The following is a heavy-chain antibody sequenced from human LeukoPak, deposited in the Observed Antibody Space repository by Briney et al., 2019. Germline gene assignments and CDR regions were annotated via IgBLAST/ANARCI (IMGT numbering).Heavy chain of an antibody. J-gene: IGHJ5*02. CDR1: GGSISSYY. D-gene: IGHD6-13*01. CDR3: ARVAIAAAGSNWFDP. Sequence: SETLSLTCTVSGGSISSYYWSWIRQPAGKGLEWIGRIYTSGSTNYNPSLKSRVTMSVDTSKNQFSLKLSSVTAADTAVYYCARVAIAAAGSNWFDPWGQGTLVTVSS. CDR2: IYTSGST. V-gene: IGHV4-4*07.